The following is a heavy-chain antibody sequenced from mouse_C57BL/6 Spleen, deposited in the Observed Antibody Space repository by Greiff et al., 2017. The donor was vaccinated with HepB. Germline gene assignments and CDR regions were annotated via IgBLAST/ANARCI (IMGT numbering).Heavy chain of an antibody. CDR2: INPSSGYT. J-gene: IGHJ1*03. CDR1: GYTFTSYT. D-gene: IGHD2-3*01. CDR3: ARSIRTDGHWYFDV. V-gene: IGHV1-4*01. Sequence: QVHVKQSGAELARPGASVKMSCKASGYTFTSYTMHWVKQRPGQGLEWIGYINPSSGYTKYNQKFKDKATLTADKSSSTAYMQLSSLTSEDSAVYYCARSIRTDGHWYFDVWGTGTTVTVSS.